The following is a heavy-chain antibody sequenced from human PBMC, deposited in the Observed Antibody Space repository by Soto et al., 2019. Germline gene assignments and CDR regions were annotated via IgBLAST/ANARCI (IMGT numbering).Heavy chain of an antibody. J-gene: IGHJ4*02. V-gene: IGHV5-10-1*01. D-gene: IGHD6-13*01. Sequence: PXXSLKISFTGSGYSFTSYWIRWVLQLPGKDLEWMGRIDPSDSYTNYSPSFQGHVTISADKSISTAYLQWSSLKASDTAMYYCARLQAAAGDNDLTFDYWGQGTLVTVSS. CDR1: GYSFTSYW. CDR2: IDPSDSYT. CDR3: ARLQAAAGDNDLTFDY.